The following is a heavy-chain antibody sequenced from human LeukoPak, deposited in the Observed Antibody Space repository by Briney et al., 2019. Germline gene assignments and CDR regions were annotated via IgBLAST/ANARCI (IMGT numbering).Heavy chain of an antibody. CDR2: IYHSGST. D-gene: IGHD3-22*01. J-gene: IGHJ4*02. CDR3: ATPLGGYYYDSRGIRSTGYFDY. CDR1: GYSISSGYY. V-gene: IGHV4-38-2*01. Sequence: SETLSLTCAVSGYSISSGYYWGLIRQPPGKGLEWIGSIYHSGSTYYNPSLKSRVTISVDTSKNQFSLKLSSVTAAHTAVYDCATPLGGYYYDSRGIRSTGYFDYWGQGTLVSVS.